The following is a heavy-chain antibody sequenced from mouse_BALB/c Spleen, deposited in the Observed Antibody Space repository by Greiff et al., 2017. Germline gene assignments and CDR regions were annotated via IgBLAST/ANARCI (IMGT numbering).Heavy chain of an antibody. CDR2: IDPANGNT. CDR1: GFNIKDTY. V-gene: IGHV14-3*02. CDR3: ARELISTYGFAY. Sequence: EVKLMESGAELVKPGASVKLSCTASGFNIKDTYMHWVKQRPEQGLEWIGRIDPANGNTKYDPKFQGKATITADTSSNTAYLQLSSLTSEDTAVYYCARELISTYGFAYWGQGTLVTVSA. J-gene: IGHJ3*01. D-gene: IGHD5-5*01.